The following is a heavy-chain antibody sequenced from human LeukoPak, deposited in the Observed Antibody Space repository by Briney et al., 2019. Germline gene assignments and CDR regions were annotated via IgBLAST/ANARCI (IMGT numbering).Heavy chain of an antibody. V-gene: IGHV1-8*01. CDR3: AVHLPGDYLDR. CDR2: MNPDSGNT. CDR1: GFAFNIYD. Sequence: GASVKVSCKASGFAFNIYDINWVRQATGQGLEWMGWMNPDSGNTGFAQKFQSRVTMTRNTSITTAYMELSSLRSEDTAVYYCAVHLPGDYLDRWGKGTLVTVSS. J-gene: IGHJ4*02.